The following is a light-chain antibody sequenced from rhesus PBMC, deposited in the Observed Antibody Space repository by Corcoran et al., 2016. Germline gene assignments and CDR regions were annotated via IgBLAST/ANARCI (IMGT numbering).Light chain of an antibody. CDR3: QQGYSYPYS. Sequence: DIQMTQSPSSLSASVGDRVTITCQASQSLSNYLNWYQQKPGKIPKLLIYRASSLQSGIPSRFSGSGSWTDFQLTISSLQPEDFATYYCQQGYSYPYSFGQGTKVEIK. CDR2: RAS. CDR1: QSLSNY. J-gene: IGKJ2*01. V-gene: IGKV1S9*01.